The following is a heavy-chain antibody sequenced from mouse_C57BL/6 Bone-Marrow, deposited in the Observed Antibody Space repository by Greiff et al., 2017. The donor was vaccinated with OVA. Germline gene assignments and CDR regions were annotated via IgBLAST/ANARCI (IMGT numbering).Heavy chain of an antibody. Sequence: PLPPPCSYLFTPVASVKMSCKASGYTFTSYWITWVKQRPGQGLEWIGDIYPGSGSTNYNEKFKSKATLTVDTSSSTAYMQLSRLTSEGEAVYYCAGGGTTVVEALENWSQGTTLTVSS. D-gene: IGHD1-1*01. CDR2: IYPGSGST. V-gene: IGHV1-55*01. J-gene: IGHJ2*01. CDR3: AGGGTTVVEALEN. CDR1: GYTFTSYW.